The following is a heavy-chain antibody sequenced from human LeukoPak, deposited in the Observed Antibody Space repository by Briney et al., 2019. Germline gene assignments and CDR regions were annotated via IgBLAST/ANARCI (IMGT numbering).Heavy chain of an antibody. D-gene: IGHD6-25*01. V-gene: IGHV4-59*04. CDR3: ARQTPGAASLDV. J-gene: IGHJ6*04. CDR1: GGSISTYY. Sequence: SETLSLTCTVSGGSISTYYWSWIRQSPGRGLEWIGYIYYSGSTYYNPSLKSRVTISVDTSKNQFSLKLSSVTAADTAVYYCARQTPGAASLDVWGKGTTVTVSS. CDR2: IYYSGST.